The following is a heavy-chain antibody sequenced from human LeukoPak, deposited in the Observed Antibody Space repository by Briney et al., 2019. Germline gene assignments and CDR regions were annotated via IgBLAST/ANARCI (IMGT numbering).Heavy chain of an antibody. V-gene: IGHV1-69*01. D-gene: IGHD2-2*01. CDR2: IIPIFGTA. CDR1: GGTLSSYA. Sequence: ASVKVSCKASGGTLSSYAISWVRQAPGQGLEWMGGIIPIFGTANYAQKFQGRVTITADESTSTAYMELSSLRSEDTAVYYCARDRYCSSTSCPRSLDYWGQGTLVTVSS. CDR3: ARDRYCSSTSCPRSLDY. J-gene: IGHJ4*02.